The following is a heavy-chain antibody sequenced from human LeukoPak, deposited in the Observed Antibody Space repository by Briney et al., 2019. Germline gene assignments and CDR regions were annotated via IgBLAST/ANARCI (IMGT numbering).Heavy chain of an antibody. Sequence: SETLSLTCAVYGGSFSGYYWSWIRQPPGKGLEWIGEINHSGSTNYNPSLKSRVTISVDTSKNQFSLKLSSVTAADTAVYYCARGVEYCSSTSCHNWFDPWGQGTLVTVSS. J-gene: IGHJ5*02. CDR1: GGSFSGYY. CDR3: ARGVEYCSSTSCHNWFDP. V-gene: IGHV4-34*01. CDR2: INHSGST. D-gene: IGHD2-2*01.